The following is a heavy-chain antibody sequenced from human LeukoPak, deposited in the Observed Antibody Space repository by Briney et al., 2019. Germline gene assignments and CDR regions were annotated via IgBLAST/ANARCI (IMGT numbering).Heavy chain of an antibody. CDR3: ARALLLRSWFDP. CDR2: ISGSGGST. D-gene: IGHD2/OR15-2a*01. J-gene: IGHJ5*02. CDR1: GFTFSSYA. Sequence: PGGSLRLSCAASGFTFSSYAMSWVRQAPGKGLEWVSAISGSGGSTYYADSVKGRFTISRDNSKNTLYLQMNSLRAEDTAVYYCARALLLRSWFDPWGQGTLVTVSS. V-gene: IGHV3-23*01.